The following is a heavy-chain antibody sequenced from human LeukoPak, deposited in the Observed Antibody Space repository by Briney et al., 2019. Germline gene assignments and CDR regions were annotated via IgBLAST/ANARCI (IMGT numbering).Heavy chain of an antibody. Sequence: GSLRLSCAASGFTFSSYAMSWVRQPPGKGLEWIGEINHSGSTNYNPSLKSRVTISVDTSKNQFSLKLSSVTAADTAVYYCARHGVGLRYFDWYYFDYWGQGTLVTVSS. CDR2: INHSGST. CDR1: GFTFSSYA. V-gene: IGHV4-34*01. CDR3: ARHGVGLRYFDWYYFDY. D-gene: IGHD3-9*01. J-gene: IGHJ4*02.